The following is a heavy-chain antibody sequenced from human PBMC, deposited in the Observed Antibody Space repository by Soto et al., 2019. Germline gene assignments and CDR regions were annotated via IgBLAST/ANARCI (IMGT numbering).Heavy chain of an antibody. J-gene: IGHJ6*03. Sequence: GGALRLSWAASGGTLSGNDKCWGRQGPGKGREWGSVIYSGGSTYYADSVKGRFTISRDNSKNTLYLQMNSLRAEDTAVYYCARTYYDFWSGPNYYYYMDVWGKGTTVTVSS. V-gene: IGHV3-66*01. CDR3: ARTYYDFWSGPNYYYYMDV. CDR1: GGTLSGND. D-gene: IGHD3-3*01. CDR2: IYSGGST.